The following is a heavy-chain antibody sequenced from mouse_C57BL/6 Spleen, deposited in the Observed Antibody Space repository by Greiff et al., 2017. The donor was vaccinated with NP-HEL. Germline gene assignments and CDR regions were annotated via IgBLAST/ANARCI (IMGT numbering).Heavy chain of an antibody. CDR3: ARDGNFDY. D-gene: IGHD2-1*01. CDR2: IDPSDSYT. CDR1: GYTFTSYW. J-gene: IGHJ2*01. V-gene: IGHV1-69*01. Sequence: VKLQQPGAELVMPGASVKLSCKASGYTFTSYWMHWVKQRPGQGLEWIGEIDPSDSYTNYNQKFKGKSTLTVDKSSSTAYMQLSSLTSEDSAVYYCARDGNFDYWGQGTTLTVSS.